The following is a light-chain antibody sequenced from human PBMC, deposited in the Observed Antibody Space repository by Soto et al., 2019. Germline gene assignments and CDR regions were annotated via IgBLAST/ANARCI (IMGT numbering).Light chain of an antibody. Sequence: EIVLTQSPGTLSLSPGERATLSCRASQSVTSTYLAWYQQRPGQAPRLLIYGASNRVPGIPDRFSGSGSGTDFTLTISRLEPEDFAVYYCKQYNTAPWTFGRGTTVEI. CDR1: QSVTSTY. V-gene: IGKV3-20*01. CDR3: KQYNTAPWT. J-gene: IGKJ1*01. CDR2: GAS.